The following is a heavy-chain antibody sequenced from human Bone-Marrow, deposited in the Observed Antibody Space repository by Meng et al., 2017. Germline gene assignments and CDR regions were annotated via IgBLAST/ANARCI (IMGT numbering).Heavy chain of an antibody. CDR3: ARERYDYVWGSYRYDAFDI. CDR2: ISAYNGNT. D-gene: IGHD3-16*02. J-gene: IGHJ3*02. CDR1: GGTFTSYG. V-gene: IGHV1-18*01. Sequence: ASVKVSCKASGGTFTSYGISWVRQAPGQGLEWMGWISAYNGNTNYAQKLQGRVTMTTDTSTSTAYMELRSLRSDDTAVYYCARERYDYVWGSYRYDAFDIWGQGTMVTVSS.